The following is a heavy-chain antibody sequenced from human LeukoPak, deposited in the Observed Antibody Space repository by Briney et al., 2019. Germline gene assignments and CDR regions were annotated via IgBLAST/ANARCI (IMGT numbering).Heavy chain of an antibody. CDR3: AKTISRMHPPDY. V-gene: IGHV4-59*01. J-gene: IGHJ4*02. CDR1: GGSISSCS. Sequence: TTSETLSLTCTVSGGSISSCSWSWIRKPPGKGLEWIGYIYYSGSTNYNPSLKSRVTISIDTSKNQFSLKLSYVTAADTAVYYCAKTISRMHPPDYWGQGTLVTVSS. D-gene: IGHD1-14*01. CDR2: IYYSGST.